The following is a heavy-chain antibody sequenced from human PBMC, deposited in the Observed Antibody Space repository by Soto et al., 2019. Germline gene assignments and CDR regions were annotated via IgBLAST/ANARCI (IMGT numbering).Heavy chain of an antibody. J-gene: IGHJ6*02. V-gene: IGHV1-8*01. CDR2: MNPNSGNT. CDR3: GRGMAPGGRRVYGLDV. D-gene: IGHD1-1*01. Sequence: GASVKVSCKASGYTFTSYDINWVRQATGQGLEWMGWMNPNSGNTGYAQKFQGRVTMTRNTSISTAYMELSSLRSEDTAVYYCGRGMAPGGRRVYGLDVWGQGTTVTVSS. CDR1: GYTFTSYD.